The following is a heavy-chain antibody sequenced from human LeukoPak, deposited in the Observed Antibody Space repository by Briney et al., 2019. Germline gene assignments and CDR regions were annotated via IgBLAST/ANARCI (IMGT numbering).Heavy chain of an antibody. CDR2: ISWDAGST. D-gene: IGHD2-2*01. CDR1: GFSFNDHT. V-gene: IGHV3-43*01. Sequence: GGSLRLSCAASGFSFNDHTMHSVRQAPQKGLEWVSLISWDAGSTYYADSVKGRFTISRDNSKNSLYLQMNSLRTEDTALYYCAKDARYCGATTCYLGGYYYYMDVWGKGTTVTVSS. J-gene: IGHJ6*03. CDR3: AKDARYCGATTCYLGGYYYYMDV.